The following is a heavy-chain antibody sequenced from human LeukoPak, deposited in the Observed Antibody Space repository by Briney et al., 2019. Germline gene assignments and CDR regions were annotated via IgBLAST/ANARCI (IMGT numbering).Heavy chain of an antibody. V-gene: IGHV1-2*02. J-gene: IGHJ4*02. CDR2: INPSTGGT. Sequence: ASVKVSCKASGYTFTGYYIHWVRQAPGQGLEWMGWINPSTGGTNYAQKFQGRVTMTRNTSISTAYMELSSLRSENTAVYYCARGAWGSGSYRRARFDYWGQGTLVTVSS. CDR3: ARGAWGSGSYRRARFDY. D-gene: IGHD3-10*01. CDR1: GYTFTGYY.